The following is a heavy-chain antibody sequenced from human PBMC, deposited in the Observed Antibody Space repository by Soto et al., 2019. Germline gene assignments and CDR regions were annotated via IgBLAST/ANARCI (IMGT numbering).Heavy chain of an antibody. J-gene: IGHJ5*02. Sequence: SETLSLTCTVSGGSVSSGSYYWSWIRQPPGQGLEWIGYVYYSGSTNYNPSLERRITLTVDPSKNQFTLKLSSVTAADTDVYYCSSGAPYYDILTGCYNVWFDPWGQGTLVTVSS. V-gene: IGHV4-61*01. CDR2: VYYSGST. CDR1: GGSVSSGSYY. CDR3: SSGAPYYDILTGCYNVWFDP. D-gene: IGHD3-9*01.